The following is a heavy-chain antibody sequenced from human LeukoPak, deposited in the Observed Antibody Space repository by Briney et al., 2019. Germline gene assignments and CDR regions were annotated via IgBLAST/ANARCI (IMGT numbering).Heavy chain of an antibody. CDR3: ARALGYCGSTKCNYGLDV. CDR2: IYYSGST. J-gene: IGHJ6*02. Sequence: SETLSLTCTVSGGSISSGDYYWSWIRQPPGKGLEWIGYIYYSGSTYYNPSLKSRVTISVDTSKNEFSLKLSSVTAADTAVYYCARALGYCGSTKCNYGLDVWGQGTTVTVSS. CDR1: GGSISSGDYY. V-gene: IGHV4-30-4*01. D-gene: IGHD2-2*01.